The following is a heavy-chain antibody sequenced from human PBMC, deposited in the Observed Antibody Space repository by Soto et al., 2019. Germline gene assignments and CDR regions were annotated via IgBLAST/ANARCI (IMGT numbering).Heavy chain of an antibody. CDR2: IYPGDSDT. V-gene: IGHV5-51*01. Sequence: PGESLKISCKGSGYSFTSYWIGWVRQMPGKGLEWMGIIYPGDSDTRYSPSFQGQVTISADKSISTAYLQWSSLKASDTAMYYCARQRYCSSTSCYEKGHYYGMDVWGQGTTVTVS. CDR3: ARQRYCSSTSCYEKGHYYGMDV. J-gene: IGHJ6*02. CDR1: GYSFTSYW. D-gene: IGHD2-2*01.